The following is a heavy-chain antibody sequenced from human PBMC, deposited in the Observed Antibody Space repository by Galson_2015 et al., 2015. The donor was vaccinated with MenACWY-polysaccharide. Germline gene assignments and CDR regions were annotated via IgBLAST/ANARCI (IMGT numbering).Heavy chain of an antibody. D-gene: IGHD5-18*01. V-gene: IGHV3-53*01. CDR1: GFTVSSHY. Sequence: SLRLSCAAAGFTVSSHYMSWVRQAPGKGLEWVSVIYSAGSTYYADSVKGRFTISRDNSKNTLFLQMNSLRVEDTAVYYCAIRGTGYSYGDWGQGTLVTVSS. CDR3: AIRGTGYSYGD. CDR2: IYSAGST. J-gene: IGHJ4*02.